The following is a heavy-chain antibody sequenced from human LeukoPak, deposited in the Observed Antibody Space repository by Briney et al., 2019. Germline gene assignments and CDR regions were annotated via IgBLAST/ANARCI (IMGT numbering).Heavy chain of an antibody. V-gene: IGHV3-23*01. J-gene: IGHJ6*02. D-gene: IGHD6-13*01. CDR3: ATPGEYSSSWYYCYYYGMDV. CDR2: ISGSGGST. CDR1: GFTFSSYA. Sequence: GGSLRLSCAASGFTFSSYAMRWVRQAPGKGLEWVSAISGSGGSTYYADSVKGRFTISRDNSKNTLYLQMNSRRAEDTAIEYCATPGEYSSSWYYCYYYGMDVWGQGTTVTVSS.